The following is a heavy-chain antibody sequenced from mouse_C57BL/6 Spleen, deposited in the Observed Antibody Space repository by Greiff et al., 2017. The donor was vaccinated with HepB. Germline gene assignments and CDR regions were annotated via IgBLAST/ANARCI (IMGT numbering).Heavy chain of an antibody. CDR3: AVSNSYYFDY. Sequence: QVQLQQPGAELVKPGASVKLSCKASGYTFTSYWMHWVKQRPGQGLEWIGMIQPNSGSTNYNEKFKRKATLTVDKSSSTAYMQRSSLTSEDSAVYYCAVSNSYYFDYWGQVTTLTVSS. V-gene: IGHV1-64*01. CDR2: IQPNSGST. J-gene: IGHJ2*01. CDR1: GYTFTSYW. D-gene: IGHD2-5*01.